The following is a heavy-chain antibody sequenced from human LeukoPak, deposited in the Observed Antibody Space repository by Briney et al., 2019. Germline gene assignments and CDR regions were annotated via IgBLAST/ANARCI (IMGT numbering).Heavy chain of an antibody. CDR1: GGSISSGGYY. CDR2: IYYSGST. V-gene: IGHV4-31*03. Sequence: SETLSLTCTVSGGSISSGGYYWSWLRPCPGKGLEWIGHIYYSGSTYYNPFLQSRVIISVDTFNNQFSLKLNSVTAADTAVYYCARDVIRLRLGEWRGNSYGFDYWGQGTLVTVSS. CDR3: ARDVIRLRLGEWRGNSYGFDY. D-gene: IGHD3-16*01. J-gene: IGHJ4*02.